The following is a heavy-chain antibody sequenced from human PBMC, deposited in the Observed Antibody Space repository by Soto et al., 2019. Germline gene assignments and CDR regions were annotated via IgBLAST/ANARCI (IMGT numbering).Heavy chain of an antibody. CDR3: ARDMEWLTQYYGMDV. J-gene: IGHJ6*02. CDR2: IKQDGSEK. Sequence: GGSLRLSCAASGFTFSSYWMSWVRQAPGKGLEWVANIKQDGSEKYYVDSVKGRFTISRDNAKNSLYLQMNSLRAEDTAVYYCARDMEWLTQYYGMDVWGQGTTVTVSS. D-gene: IGHD3-3*01. V-gene: IGHV3-7*01. CDR1: GFTFSSYW.